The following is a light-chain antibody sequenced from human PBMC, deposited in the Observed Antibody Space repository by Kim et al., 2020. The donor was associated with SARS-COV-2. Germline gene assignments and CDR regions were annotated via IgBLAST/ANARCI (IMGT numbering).Light chain of an antibody. CDR2: KDR. CDR3: QSADSSGTYV. V-gene: IGLV3-25*03. CDR1: GLPGQD. Sequence: PGHTARHTGAGVGLPGQDAAWYQQESCHAPCLVIYKDRERPSGSPERFSGSSSGTTVTLTISGVQAEDDADYYCQSADSSGTYVFGSGTKVTVL. J-gene: IGLJ1*01.